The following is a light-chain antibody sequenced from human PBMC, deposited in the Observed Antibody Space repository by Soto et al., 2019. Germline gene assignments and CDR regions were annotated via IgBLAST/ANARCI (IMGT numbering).Light chain of an antibody. V-gene: IGLV1-44*01. Sequence: QSVLTQPPSASGTPGQRVTISCSGSSSNVGGNPVNWYQHVPTTAPKLLIYTNTQRPSGVPDRFSGSKSGTSASLAISGLQSEDDADYYCASGDDSLNGPVFGTGTKLTVL. CDR2: TNT. CDR1: SSNVGGNP. J-gene: IGLJ1*01. CDR3: ASGDDSLNGPV.